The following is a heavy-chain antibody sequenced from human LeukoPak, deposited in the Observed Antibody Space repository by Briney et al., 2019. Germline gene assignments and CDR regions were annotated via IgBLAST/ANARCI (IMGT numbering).Heavy chain of an antibody. CDR3: ASGGSGELSFLMGDKYNWFDP. CDR2: IYHSGST. CDR1: GGSISSGGYY. D-gene: IGHD3-16*02. Sequence: PSQTLSLTCTVSGGSISSGGYYWSWIRQPPGKGLEWIGYIYHSGSTYYNPSLKSRVTISVDTSKNQFSLKLSSVTAADTAVYYCASGGSGELSFLMGDKYNWFDPWGQGTLVTVSS. V-gene: IGHV4-30-2*01. J-gene: IGHJ5*02.